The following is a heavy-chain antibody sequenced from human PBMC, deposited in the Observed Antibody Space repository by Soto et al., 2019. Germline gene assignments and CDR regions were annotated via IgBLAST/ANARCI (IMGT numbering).Heavy chain of an antibody. CDR2: INTGSRPA. CDR1: GFAFRHNY. CDR3: ATGGIYYEP. Sequence: NPAGSLTLSSTVSGFAFRHNYLTWIRQAAGKGLEWLSYINTGSRPAYYADSVKGRFTISTDIAKKSLYLQMDSLRADDTVVYYCATGGIYYEPWGQGTLVTVSS. J-gene: IGHJ5*02. D-gene: IGHD1-26*01. V-gene: IGHV3-11*01.